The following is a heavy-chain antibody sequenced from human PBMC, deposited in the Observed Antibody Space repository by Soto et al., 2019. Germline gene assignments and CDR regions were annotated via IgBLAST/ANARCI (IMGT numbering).Heavy chain of an antibody. CDR2: ISYDENNQ. CDR1: GFTFSNYG. J-gene: IGHJ4*02. CDR3: ARSLGGSSYYVADY. Sequence: QVQLVESGGGVVQPGKSLRLSCVASGFTFSNYGMQWVRQAPDKGLEWVAVISYDENNQYYADSVKGRLTISRGNSKNTLYLEVDSLRPEDTAVYYCARSLGGSSYYVADYWGQGSLVTVSS. V-gene: IGHV3-30*03. D-gene: IGHD1-26*01.